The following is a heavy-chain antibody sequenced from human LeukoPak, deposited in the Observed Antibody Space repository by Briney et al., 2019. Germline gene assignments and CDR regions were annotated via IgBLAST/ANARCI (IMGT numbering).Heavy chain of an antibody. CDR3: ARAGVDYYDSSGYPIYYSDP. CDR1: GDSVSSNSAA. V-gene: IGHV6-1*01. J-gene: IGHJ5*02. D-gene: IGHD3-22*01. Sequence: SQTLSLTCAISGDSVSSNSAAWNWIGQSPSRGLEWLGRTYYKSKWYNDYAVSVKSRITINPDTSKNQFSLQLNSVTPEDTAVYYCARAGVDYYDSSGYPIYYSDPWGQGTLVTVSS. CDR2: TYYKSKWYN.